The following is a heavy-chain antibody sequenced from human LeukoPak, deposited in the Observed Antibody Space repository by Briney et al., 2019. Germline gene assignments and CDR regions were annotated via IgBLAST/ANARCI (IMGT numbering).Heavy chain of an antibody. CDR1: GFTFSSYW. D-gene: IGHD3-9*01. CDR2: IKQDGSET. Sequence: GGSLRLSCAASGFTFSSYWMNWVRQAPGKGLEWVANIKQDGSETYYVDSVRGRFTISRDNARNSLYLQMNSLRGDDTAVYYCARDSDIVTGSKSHFDYWGQGTLVTVSS. J-gene: IGHJ4*02. CDR3: ARDSDIVTGSKSHFDY. V-gene: IGHV3-7*01.